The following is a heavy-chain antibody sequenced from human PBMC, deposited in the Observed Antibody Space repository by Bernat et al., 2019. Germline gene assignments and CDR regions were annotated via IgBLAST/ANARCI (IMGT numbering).Heavy chain of an antibody. V-gene: IGHV3-33*01. CDR2: IWFDGSNK. CDR1: GFGFSTYG. Sequence: QVQLVESGGGVVQPGRSLRLSCAASGFGFSTYGMHWVRQAPGKGLEWVAVIWFDGSNKYYADSVKGRFIISRDNSKNTLYLQMNSLRAEDTAVYYCARDGNYGDPEFWFDPWGQGTLVIVSS. CDR3: ARDGNYGDPEFWFDP. D-gene: IGHD4-17*01. J-gene: IGHJ5*02.